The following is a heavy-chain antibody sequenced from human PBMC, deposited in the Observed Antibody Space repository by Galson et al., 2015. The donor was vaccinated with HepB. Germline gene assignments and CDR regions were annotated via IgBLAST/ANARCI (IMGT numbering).Heavy chain of an antibody. CDR1: GDSVSSNSAA. D-gene: IGHD6-13*01. J-gene: IGHJ4*02. CDR2: TYYRSKWYN. CDR3: ARVLSSSYYPDYYFDY. V-gene: IGHV6-1*01. Sequence: CAISGDSVSSNSAAWNWIRQSPSRGLEWLGRTYYRSKWYNDYAESVKSRVSINADTSKNHFSLQLNSVTPEDTAIYYCARVLSSSYYPDYYFDYWGQGTLVTVSS.